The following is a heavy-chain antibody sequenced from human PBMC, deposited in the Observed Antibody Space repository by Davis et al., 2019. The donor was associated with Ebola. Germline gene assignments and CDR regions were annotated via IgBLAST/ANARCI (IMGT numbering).Heavy chain of an antibody. Sequence: GALKISCAASGFTFSHYAMSWVRQAPGKGLEWVSVIGASGRTTYYADSLKGRFTMSRDNSKNTVYLQMNSLSAEDTAVYYCAKDRRWELVRFVDYQGIDVWGQGTMVSVS. CDR2: IGASGRTT. D-gene: IGHD1-26*01. V-gene: IGHV3-23*01. CDR1: GFTFSHYA. CDR3: AKDRRWELVRFVDYQGIDV. J-gene: IGHJ6*02.